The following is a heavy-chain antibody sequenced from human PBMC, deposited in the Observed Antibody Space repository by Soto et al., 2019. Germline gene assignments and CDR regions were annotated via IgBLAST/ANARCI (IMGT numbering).Heavy chain of an antibody. V-gene: IGHV3-7*01. Sequence: EGRLVESGGGLVQPGGSLRLSCAASGFSFSRYWMSWVRQAPGKGLEWVANIKQDGSEKEYVDSVKGRFTISRDNAKNSLYLKRNRLRVEDTAVYYCAREMRSSYGMDVWGQGATVTVSS. CDR1: GFSFSRYW. CDR2: IKQDGSEK. CDR3: AREMRSSYGMDV. J-gene: IGHJ6*02.